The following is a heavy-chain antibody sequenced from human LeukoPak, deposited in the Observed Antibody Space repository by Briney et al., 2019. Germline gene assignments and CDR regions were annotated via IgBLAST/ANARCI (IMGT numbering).Heavy chain of an antibody. V-gene: IGHV3-64D*06. Sequence: GGSLRLSCSASGFIFSIYTMYWVRQAPGKGPEYVSTISGSGNGGSIYYADSVKGRFTISRDDSKSIVYLQMNGLRSEDTAVYYCVEDFGRVRGTPDSWGQGTQVTVSS. J-gene: IGHJ4*02. D-gene: IGHD1/OR15-1a*01. CDR2: ISGSGNGGSI. CDR1: GFIFSIYT. CDR3: VEDFGRVRGTPDS.